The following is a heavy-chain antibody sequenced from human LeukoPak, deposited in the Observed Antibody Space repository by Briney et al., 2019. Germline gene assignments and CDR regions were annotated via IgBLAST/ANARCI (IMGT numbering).Heavy chain of an antibody. V-gene: IGHV4-39*02. CDR1: GGSISSSSFC. J-gene: IGHJ5*02. CDR2: IYYSGST. Sequence: SETLSLTCTVSGGSISSSSFCWGWIRQPPGKGLEWIGSIYYSGSTYYNPSLKSRVTMSVDTSKNHFSLKLNSVTAADTAVYYCARLGIASPGSWFDPWGQGTLVTVSS. D-gene: IGHD6-13*01. CDR3: ARLGIASPGSWFDP.